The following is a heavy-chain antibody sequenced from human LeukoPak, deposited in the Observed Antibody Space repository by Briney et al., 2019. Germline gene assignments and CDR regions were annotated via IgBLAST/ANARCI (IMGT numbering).Heavy chain of an antibody. Sequence: PGGSLRLSCAASGFTFSSYAMSWVRQAPGRGLEWVSAITDTGGGTYYADSVKGWFTISRDNSKNTLYLQMNSLRAEDTAVYYCAKDSRIVPAATEFDYWGQGTLVTVSS. CDR2: ITDTGGGT. D-gene: IGHD2-2*01. J-gene: IGHJ4*02. CDR3: AKDSRIVPAATEFDY. CDR1: GFTFSSYA. V-gene: IGHV3-23*01.